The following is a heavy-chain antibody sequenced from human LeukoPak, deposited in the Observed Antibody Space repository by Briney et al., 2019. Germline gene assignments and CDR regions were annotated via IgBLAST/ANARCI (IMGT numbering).Heavy chain of an antibody. CDR1: GYTFTSYG. CDR3: ARARSHMTLDY. V-gene: IGHV1-2*06. J-gene: IGHJ4*02. CDR2: INPNSGGT. Sequence: ASVKVSCKASGYTFTSYGISWVRQAPGQGLEWMGRINPNSGGTNYAQKFQGRVTMTRDTSISTAYMELSRLRSDDTAVYYCARARSHMTLDYWGQGTLVTVSS.